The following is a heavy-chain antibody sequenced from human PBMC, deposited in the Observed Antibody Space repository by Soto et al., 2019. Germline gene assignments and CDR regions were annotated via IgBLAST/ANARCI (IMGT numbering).Heavy chain of an antibody. CDR2: ISSSSSTI. CDR3: ARAASGYAHGYFYYGMDV. J-gene: IGHJ6*02. D-gene: IGHD5-12*01. CDR1: VFTFSSYS. Sequence: EVQLVESGGGLVQPGGSLRLSCAASVFTFSSYSMNWVRQAPGKVLEWVSYISSSSSTIYYADSVKGRFTISRDKAKNSLYLHMNSLRAEDTAVYYCARAASGYAHGYFYYGMDVWGQGTTVTVS. V-gene: IGHV3-48*01.